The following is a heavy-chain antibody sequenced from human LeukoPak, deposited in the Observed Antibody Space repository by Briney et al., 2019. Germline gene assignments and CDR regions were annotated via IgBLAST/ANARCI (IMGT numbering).Heavy chain of an antibody. CDR1: GFTFSTYT. D-gene: IGHD3-16*01. Sequence: GGSLRLSCAASGFTFSTYTMNWVRQAPGKGLEWVSTISNSGGNTYYAGSVKGRFTISRDNSKNTLYLQMNSLRAEDTAIYYCAKGLRGNGGFDYWGQGTLVTVSS. CDR3: AKGLRGNGGFDY. V-gene: IGHV3-23*01. CDR2: ISNSGGNT. J-gene: IGHJ4*02.